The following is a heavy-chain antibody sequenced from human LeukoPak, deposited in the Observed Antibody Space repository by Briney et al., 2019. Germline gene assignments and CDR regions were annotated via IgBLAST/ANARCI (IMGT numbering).Heavy chain of an antibody. CDR1: GGSISSSSYY. CDR2: IYYSGST. D-gene: IGHD3-9*01. CDR3: ARRRIDWLFDY. J-gene: IGHJ4*02. V-gene: IGHV4-39*07. Sequence: PSETLSLTCTVSGGSISSSSYYWGWIRQPPGKGLEWIGSIYYSGSTYYNPSLKSRVTISVDKSKNQFSLKVSSVTAADTAVYFCARRRIDWLFDYWGQGTLVTVSS.